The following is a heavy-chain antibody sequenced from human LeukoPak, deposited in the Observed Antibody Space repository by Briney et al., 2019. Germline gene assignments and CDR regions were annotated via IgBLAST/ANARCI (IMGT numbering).Heavy chain of an antibody. D-gene: IGHD2-15*01. Sequence: GRSLRLSCAASGFTFSGYGMHWVRQAPGKGLQWVALISYDGSREFFTDSVKGRFTISRDNSKNTLYLQMNSLRPEDTAVYYCATDIVAAGDNWGQGTLVTVSS. J-gene: IGHJ4*02. CDR1: GFTFSGYG. CDR2: ISYDGSRE. CDR3: ATDIVAAGDN. V-gene: IGHV3-30*03.